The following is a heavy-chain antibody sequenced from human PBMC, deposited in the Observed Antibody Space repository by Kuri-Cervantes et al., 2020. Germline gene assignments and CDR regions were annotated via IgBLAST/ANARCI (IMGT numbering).Heavy chain of an antibody. D-gene: IGHD3-9*01. J-gene: IGHJ4*02. CDR2: INPNSGGT. CDR3: ARDSPGYYKAADY. V-gene: IGHV1-2*02. CDR1: GYTFTGYY. Sequence: ASVKVSCKASGYTFTGYYMHWVRQAPGQGLEWMGWINPNSGGTNYAQKFQGRVTMTRDTSISTAYMELSRLRSDDTAVYYCARDSPGYYKAADYWGQGTLVTVSS.